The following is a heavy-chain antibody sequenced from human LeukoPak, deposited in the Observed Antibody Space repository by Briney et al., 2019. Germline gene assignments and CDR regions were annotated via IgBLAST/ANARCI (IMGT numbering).Heavy chain of an antibody. CDR2: IYYSGST. J-gene: IGHJ4*02. D-gene: IGHD3-16*01. CDR3: ARAAVGGVVDY. V-gene: IGHV4-59*01. Sequence: PSETLSLTCTVSGGSISSYYWSWIRQPPGKGLEWIGYIYYSGSTNYNPSLKSRVTISVDTSKNQFSLKLSSVPAADTAVYYCARAAVGGVVDYWGQGTLVTVSS. CDR1: GGSISSYY.